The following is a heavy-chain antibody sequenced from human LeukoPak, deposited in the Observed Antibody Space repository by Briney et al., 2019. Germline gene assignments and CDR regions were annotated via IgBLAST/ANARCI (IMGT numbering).Heavy chain of an antibody. CDR1: GFTFSSYG. CDR3: AKDRDSGYDIPKYL. V-gene: IGHV3-30*02. J-gene: IGHJ4*02. Sequence: GGSLRLSCAASGFTFSSYGMHSVRQAPAKRLERVAFIRYDGSNKYYPDSVKGRFTISRDNSKTTLYLQMNSRRAEDTAVYYWAKDRDSGYDIPKYLGGQETLVTVSS. CDR2: IRYDGSNK. D-gene: IGHD5-12*01.